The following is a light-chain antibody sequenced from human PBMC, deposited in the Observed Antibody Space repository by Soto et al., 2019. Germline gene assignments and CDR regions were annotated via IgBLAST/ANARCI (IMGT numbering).Light chain of an antibody. CDR3: GTWDDSLSAGV. J-gene: IGLJ3*02. Sequence: QAVVTQPPSLSGAPGQRVTISCTGSGSNIGAPYDVHWYQHLPGTAPKLLIYGSTNRPSGVPGRFSGSKSGTSASLAITGLLTGDEADYYCGTWDDSLSAGVFGGGTKLTVL. V-gene: IGLV1-40*01. CDR1: GSNIGAPYD. CDR2: GST.